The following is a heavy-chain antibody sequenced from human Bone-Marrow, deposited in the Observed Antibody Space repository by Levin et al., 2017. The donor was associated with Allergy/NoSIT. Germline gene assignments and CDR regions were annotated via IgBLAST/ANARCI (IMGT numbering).Heavy chain of an antibody. CDR1: GVTRNNYT. D-gene: IGHD5-18*01. V-gene: IGHV3-21*04. CDR2: INSNSAYI. Sequence: GGSLRLSCVVSGVTRNNYTLTWVRQPPGKGLEWVSSINSNSAYIHYGDSVKGRFTISRDNSKKLLFLQMNSLRDEDTATYYCASRLTASGGLDVWGHGTTVTVCS. J-gene: IGHJ6*02. CDR3: ASRLTASGGLDV.